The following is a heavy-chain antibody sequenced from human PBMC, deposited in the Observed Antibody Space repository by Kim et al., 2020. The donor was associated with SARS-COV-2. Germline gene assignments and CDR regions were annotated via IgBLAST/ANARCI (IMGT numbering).Heavy chain of an antibody. D-gene: IGHD3-10*01. CDR1: GYTFTSYD. CDR3: ARGPITMVRGVITNFRFDY. CDR2: MNPNSGNT. J-gene: IGHJ4*02. V-gene: IGHV1-8*01. Sequence: ASVKVSCKASGYTFTSYDMNWVRQATGQGLEWMGWMNPNSGNTGYAQRFQGRVTMTRNTSIRTAYMELSGLRSDDTAVYYCARGPITMVRGVITNFRFDYWGQGTLVTVSS.